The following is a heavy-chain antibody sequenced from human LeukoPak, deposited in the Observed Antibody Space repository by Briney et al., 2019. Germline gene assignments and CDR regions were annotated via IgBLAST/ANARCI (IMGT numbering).Heavy chain of an antibody. CDR3: ATYRQVLLPFES. CDR2: IFPSGGEI. J-gene: IGHJ4*02. D-gene: IGHD2-8*02. CDR1: GFTFSSYN. Sequence: GGSLRLSCAASGFTFSSYNMIWVRQPPGRGLEWVSSIFPSGGEIHYADSVRGRFTISRDNSKSTLSLQMNSLRAEDTAIYYCATYRQVLLPFESWGQGTLVTVSS. V-gene: IGHV3-23*01.